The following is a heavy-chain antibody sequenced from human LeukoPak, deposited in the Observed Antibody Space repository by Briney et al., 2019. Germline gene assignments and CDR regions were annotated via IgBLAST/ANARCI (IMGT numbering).Heavy chain of an antibody. CDR3: ASGGGYCSGGRCYYYGMDV. V-gene: IGHV1-2*02. Sequence: ASVKVSCKASGYTFTGYYMHWVRQAPGQGREWMGWINPNSGGTNYAQKFQGRVTMTRDTSISTAYMELSRLRSDDTAVYYCASGGGYCSGGRCYYYGMDVWGQGTTVTVSS. J-gene: IGHJ6*02. CDR1: GYTFTGYY. CDR2: INPNSGGT. D-gene: IGHD2-15*01.